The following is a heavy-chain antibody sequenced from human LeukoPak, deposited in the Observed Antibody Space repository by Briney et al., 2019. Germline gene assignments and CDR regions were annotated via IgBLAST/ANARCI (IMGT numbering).Heavy chain of an antibody. CDR2: ISGSGGST. CDR1: GFTFRNYA. CDR3: ARDALYSGSYLAVYYYYMDV. V-gene: IGHV3-23*01. J-gene: IGHJ6*03. Sequence: PGGSLRLSCAASGFTFRNYAMSWVRQAPGKGLEWFSAISGSGGSTYYTDSVKGRFTISRDNSKDTLYLQMNTLRAEDTAVYYCARDALYSGSYLAVYYYYMDVWGKGTTVTVSS. D-gene: IGHD1-26*01.